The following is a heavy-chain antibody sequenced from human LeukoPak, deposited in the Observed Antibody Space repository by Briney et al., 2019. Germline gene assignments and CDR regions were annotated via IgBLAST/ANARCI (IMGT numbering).Heavy chain of an antibody. V-gene: IGHV1-8*01. CDR2: MNPNSGNT. J-gene: IGHJ6*03. CDR1: GYTFTSYD. Sequence: ASVKVSCKASGYTFTSYDINWVRQATGQGLEWMGWMNPNSGNTGYAQKFQGRVTMIRNTSISTAYMEMSSLRSEDTAVYYCARGGVYDSSGYYVSYYMDVWGKGTTVTVSS. CDR3: ARGGVYDSSGYYVSYYMDV. D-gene: IGHD3-22*01.